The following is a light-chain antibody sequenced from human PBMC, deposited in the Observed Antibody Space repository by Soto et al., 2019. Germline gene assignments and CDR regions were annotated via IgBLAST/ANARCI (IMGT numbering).Light chain of an antibody. CDR1: SSDVGGYDD. CDR3: MSYATSITRIYG. V-gene: IGLV2-14*01. CDR2: AVS. Sequence: QSALTQPASVSGSPGQSITISCTGTSSDVGGYDDVPWYQQHPGKAPKLMIYAVSNRPSGVSARFSGSKSGNPASLTISGLQSEDESDYHCMSYATSITRIYGFGTWTKVTVL. J-gene: IGLJ1*01.